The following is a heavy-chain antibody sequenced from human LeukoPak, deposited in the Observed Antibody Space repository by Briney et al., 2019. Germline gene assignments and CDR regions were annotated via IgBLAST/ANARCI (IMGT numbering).Heavy chain of an antibody. V-gene: IGHV3-23*01. Sequence: GGSLRLSCAASGFTFATYAMSWVRQAPGKGLEWVSTLSGSGASTYFADSVKGRFAISRDNSKNTLYLQMNGLRAEDTAVYYCAKDRVRSTVTTGLDYWGQGTLVTASS. D-gene: IGHD4-17*01. CDR3: AKDRVRSTVTTGLDY. J-gene: IGHJ4*02. CDR1: GFTFATYA. CDR2: LSGSGAST.